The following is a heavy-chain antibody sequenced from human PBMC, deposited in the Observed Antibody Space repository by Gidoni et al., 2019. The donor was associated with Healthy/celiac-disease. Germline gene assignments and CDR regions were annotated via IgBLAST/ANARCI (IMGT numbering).Heavy chain of an antibody. Sequence: STYYNPSLKSRVTISVDTSKNQFSLKLSSVTAADTAVYYCARRVNDYVWGSYRYFDYWGQGTLVTVSS. CDR3: ARRVNDYVWGSYRYFDY. D-gene: IGHD3-16*02. CDR2: ST. V-gene: IGHV4-39*01. J-gene: IGHJ4*02.